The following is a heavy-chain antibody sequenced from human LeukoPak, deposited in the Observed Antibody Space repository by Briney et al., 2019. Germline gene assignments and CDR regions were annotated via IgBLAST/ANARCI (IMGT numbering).Heavy chain of an antibody. Sequence: GGSLRLSCSGSGFAFSGYAMSWVRQAPGKGLEWVSITSGSGGNPYYADSVKGRFTISRDNSKNTLYLHMNSLRAEDTALYHCAKDTGIILVRGAADYWGQGILVTVSS. J-gene: IGHJ4*02. V-gene: IGHV3-23*01. D-gene: IGHD3-10*01. CDR3: AKDTGIILVRGAADY. CDR2: TSGSGGNP. CDR1: GFAFSGYA.